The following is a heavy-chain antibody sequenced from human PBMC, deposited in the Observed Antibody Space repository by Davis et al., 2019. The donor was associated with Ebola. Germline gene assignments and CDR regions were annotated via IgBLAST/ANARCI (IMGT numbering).Heavy chain of an antibody. V-gene: IGHV1-2*05. CDR2: INPNSGGT. J-gene: IGHJ6*02. Sequence: AASVKVSCKASGYTFTGYFMHWVRQAPGQGLEWMGRINPNSGGTKYAQKFQGRVTMTRDTSISTAYMELSRLRSDDTVVYYCARGGTNSVLVPKTYCYGMDVWGQGTTVTVSS. CDR1: GYTFTGYF. D-gene: IGHD2-21*01. CDR3: ARGGTNSVLVPKTYCYGMDV.